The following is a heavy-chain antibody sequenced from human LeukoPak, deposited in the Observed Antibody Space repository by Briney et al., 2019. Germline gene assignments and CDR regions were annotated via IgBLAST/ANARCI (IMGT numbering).Heavy chain of an antibody. CDR2: INHSGST. CDR1: GGSFSGYY. D-gene: IGHD4-23*01. Sequence: SETLSLTCAVYGGSFSGYYWSWIRHPPGKGLEWIGEINHSGSTNYNPSLKSRVTISVDTSKNQFSLKLSSVTAADTAVYYCAIYGGAFFQHWGQGTLVTVSS. CDR3: AIYGGAFFQH. V-gene: IGHV4-34*01. J-gene: IGHJ1*01.